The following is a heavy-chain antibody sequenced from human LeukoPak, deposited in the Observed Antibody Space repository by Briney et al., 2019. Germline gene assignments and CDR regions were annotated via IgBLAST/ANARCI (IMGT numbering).Heavy chain of an antibody. D-gene: IGHD3-10*01. J-gene: IGHJ4*02. CDR1: GGSISSYY. CDR3: ARDITELLLWFGELGIDY. Sequence: PSETLSLTCTVSGGSISSYYWSWIRQPPGKGLEWIGYIYYSGSTNYNPSLKSRVTISVDTSKNQFSLKLSSVTAADTAVYYCARDITELLLWFGELGIDYWGQGTLVTVSS. V-gene: IGHV4-59*01. CDR2: IYYSGST.